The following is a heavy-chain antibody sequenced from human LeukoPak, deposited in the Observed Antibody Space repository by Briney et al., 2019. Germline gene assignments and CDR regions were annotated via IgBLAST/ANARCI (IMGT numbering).Heavy chain of an antibody. Sequence: SETLSLTCTVSGGSISSYYWSWIRQPPGKGLEWIGYIYYSGNTNHNPSLKSRVTISIDTSKNQFSLKLSSVTAADTAVYYCARTTSSYGFDIWGQGTMVTVSS. CDR3: ARTTSSYGFDI. D-gene: IGHD2-2*01. J-gene: IGHJ3*02. CDR1: GGSISSYY. V-gene: IGHV4-59*01. CDR2: IYYSGNT.